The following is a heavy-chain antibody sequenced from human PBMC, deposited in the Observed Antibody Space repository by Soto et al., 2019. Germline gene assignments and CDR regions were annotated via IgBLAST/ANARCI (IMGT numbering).Heavy chain of an antibody. J-gene: IGHJ6*02. CDR1: GGSTSSYY. Sequence: SETLSLTCTVSGGSTSSYYWSWIRQPPGKGLEWIGYIYYSGSTNYNPSLKSRVTISVDTSKNQFSLKLSSVTAADTAVYYCAAATPDYYYYGMDVWGQGTTVTVSS. CDR2: IYYSGST. V-gene: IGHV4-59*01. CDR3: AAATPDYYYYGMDV. D-gene: IGHD6-13*01.